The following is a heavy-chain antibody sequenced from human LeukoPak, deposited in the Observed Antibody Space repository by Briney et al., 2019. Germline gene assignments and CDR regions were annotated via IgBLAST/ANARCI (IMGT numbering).Heavy chain of an antibody. V-gene: IGHV3-21*04. J-gene: IGHJ4*02. CDR2: ITSSSSYT. D-gene: IGHD2-15*01. CDR3: AKAPVTTCSGAYCYPFDY. CDR1: GFTFTTYN. Sequence: GGSLRLSCAASGFTFTTYNMNWVRQAPGTGLEGVSSITSSSSYTFYADSVKGRFTISRDNAKNSLYLQMNSLRAGDAAVYYCAKAPVTTCSGAYCYPFDYWSQGTLVTVSS.